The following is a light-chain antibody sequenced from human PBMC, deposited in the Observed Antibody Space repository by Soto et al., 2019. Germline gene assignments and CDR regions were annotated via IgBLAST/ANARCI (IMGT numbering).Light chain of an antibody. J-gene: IGLJ6*01. CDR2: AVS. V-gene: IGLV2-14*01. Sequence: QSALTQPASVSGSPGQSITISCTGTSSDFGDYNYVSWYQQHPGKAPKLMISAVSNRPSGVSDRFSGSKSGNTASLTISGLQAEDEADYYCSYMRNSLYVFGTGTQLTVL. CDR3: CSYMRNSLYV. CDR1: SSDFGDYNY.